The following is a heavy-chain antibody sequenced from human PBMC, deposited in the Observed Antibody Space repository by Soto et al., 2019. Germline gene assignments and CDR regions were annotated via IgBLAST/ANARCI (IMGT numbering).Heavy chain of an antibody. V-gene: IGHV4-39*01. CDR2: IYYSGST. J-gene: IGHJ6*02. CDR3: ARGRSSWYYYYYGMDV. Sequence: TSETLSLTCTVSGGSISSSSFYWGWIRQPPGKGLDWIASIYYSGSTYYNPSLKSRVTMSVDTSKNQFSLKLSSVTAADTAVYYCARGRSSWYYYYYGMDVCGQGTTVTVSS. CDR1: GGSISSSSFY. D-gene: IGHD6-13*01.